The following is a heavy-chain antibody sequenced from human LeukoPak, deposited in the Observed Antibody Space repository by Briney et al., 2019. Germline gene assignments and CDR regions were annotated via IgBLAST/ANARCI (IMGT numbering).Heavy chain of an antibody. Sequence: ASVKVSCKTSGYTFDNYDINWVRQATGQGLEWIGWMNPNSGNTDYAQKFQGRVLMTTNTSMTTAYLELRGLTSEDTAIYYCARGAPVAIFGPGYAEYFEYWGQGTVVAVSS. CDR3: ARGAPVAIFGPGYAEYFEY. J-gene: IGHJ4*02. D-gene: IGHD3-3*01. CDR2: MNPNSGNT. CDR1: GYTFDNYD. V-gene: IGHV1-8*01.